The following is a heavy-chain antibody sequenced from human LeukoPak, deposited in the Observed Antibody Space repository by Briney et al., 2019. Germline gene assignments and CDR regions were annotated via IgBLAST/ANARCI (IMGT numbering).Heavy chain of an antibody. J-gene: IGHJ4*02. D-gene: IGHD3-10*01. CDR2: INHSGST. V-gene: IGHV4-34*01. Sequence: SETLSLTCAVYGGSFSGYYWSWIRQPPGKGLEWIGEINHSGSTNYNPSLKSRVIISVDTSKNQFSLKLSSVTAADTAVYYCARGIKDWGQGTLVTVSS. CDR3: ARGIKD. CDR1: GGSFSGYY.